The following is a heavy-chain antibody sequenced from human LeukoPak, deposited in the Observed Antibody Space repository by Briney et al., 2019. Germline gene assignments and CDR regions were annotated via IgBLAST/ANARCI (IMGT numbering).Heavy chain of an antibody. CDR1: GFTFSDYW. V-gene: IGHV3-7*03. D-gene: IGHD3-10*01. CDR2: IKQDGSAK. J-gene: IGHJ4*02. CDR3: ARDYYGLEGFFDY. Sequence: GGSLRLSCAASGFTFSDYWMSWVRQAPGKGLEWVANIKQDGSAKHYVDSVKGRFTISRDNAKNSLYLRMNSLRVEDTAVCYCARDYYGLEGFFDYWGQGTLVTVSS.